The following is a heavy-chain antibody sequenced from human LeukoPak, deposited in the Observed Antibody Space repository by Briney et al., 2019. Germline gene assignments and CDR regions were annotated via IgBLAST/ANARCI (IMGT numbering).Heavy chain of an antibody. J-gene: IGHJ4*02. CDR2: IYYSGST. CDR3: ARQGKRTSRDSGSYLAFDS. D-gene: IGHD1-26*01. Sequence: PSETLSLTCTVSGGSISSTIYYWGWIRQPPGKGLEWIANIYYSGSTYYSPSLRSRVTISVDTSKNQFSLKVNSVTAADTAVYYCARQGKRTSRDSGSYLAFDSWGQGTLVTVSS. CDR1: GGSISSTIYY. V-gene: IGHV4-39*01.